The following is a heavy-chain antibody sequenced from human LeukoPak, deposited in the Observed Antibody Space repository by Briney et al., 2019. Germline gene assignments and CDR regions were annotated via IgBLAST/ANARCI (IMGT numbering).Heavy chain of an antibody. CDR2: ISYDGSNK. CDR1: GFTFSSYG. J-gene: IGHJ4*02. Sequence: GGSLRLSCAASGFTFSSYGMHWVRQAPGKGLEWVAVISYDGSNKYYADSVKGRFTISRDNSKNTLYLHMNSLRAEDTAVYYCAKSPGRSRQGSDYWGQGTLVTVSS. V-gene: IGHV3-30*18. D-gene: IGHD1-14*01. CDR3: AKSPGRSRQGSDY.